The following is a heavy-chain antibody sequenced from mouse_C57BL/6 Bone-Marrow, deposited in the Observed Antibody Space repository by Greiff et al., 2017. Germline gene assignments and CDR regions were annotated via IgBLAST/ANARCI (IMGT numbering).Heavy chain of an antibody. J-gene: IGHJ2*01. CDR2: IDPENGDT. D-gene: IGHD2-5*01. CDR1: GFNIKDDY. Sequence: VHVKQSGAELVRPGASVKLSCTASGFNIKDDYMHWVKQRPEQGLEWIGWIDPENGDTEYASKFQGKATITADTSSNTAYLQLSSLTSEDTAVYYCTVYYSNSHFDYWGQGTTLTVSS. CDR3: TVYYSNSHFDY. V-gene: IGHV14-4*01.